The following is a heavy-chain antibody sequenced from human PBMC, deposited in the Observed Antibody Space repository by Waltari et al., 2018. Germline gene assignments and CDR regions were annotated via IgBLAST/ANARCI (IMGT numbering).Heavy chain of an antibody. CDR2: IYYSGST. D-gene: IGHD3-22*01. CDR3: ARVTLHPTSYYYDSSGYYYYFDY. V-gene: IGHV4-31*02. Sequence: LEWIGYIYYSGSTYYNPSLKSRVTISVDTSKNQFSLKLSSVTAADTAVYYCARVTLHPTSYYYDSSGYYYYFDYWGQGTLVTVSS. J-gene: IGHJ4*02.